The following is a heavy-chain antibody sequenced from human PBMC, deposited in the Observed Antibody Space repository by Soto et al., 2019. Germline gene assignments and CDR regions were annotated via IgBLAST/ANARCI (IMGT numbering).Heavy chain of an antibody. CDR1: GGSISSYY. Sequence: QVQLQESGPGLVKPSETLSLTCTVSGGSISSYYWSWIRQPPGKGLEWIGYIYYSGSTKYNPSLKGRVTISVDKSKNQFARELNSVTAADTAVYYCARGRGDTAMAWYYWGQGTLVTVSS. D-gene: IGHD5-18*01. J-gene: IGHJ4*02. CDR2: IYYSGST. V-gene: IGHV4-59*01. CDR3: ARGRGDTAMAWYY.